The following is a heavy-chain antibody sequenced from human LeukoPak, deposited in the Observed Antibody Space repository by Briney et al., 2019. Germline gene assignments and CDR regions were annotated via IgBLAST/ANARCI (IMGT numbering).Heavy chain of an antibody. J-gene: IGHJ5*02. D-gene: IGHD4-17*01. CDR3: ATVTTVTTGPRYNWFDP. V-gene: IGHV1-69*04. CDR2: IIPILGIA. CDR1: GGTFSSYA. Sequence: GASVKVSCKASGGTFSSYAISWVRQAPGQGLEWMGRIIPILGIANYAQKFQGRVTITADKSTSTAYMELSSLRSEDTAVYYCATVTTVTTGPRYNWFDPWGQGTLVTVSS.